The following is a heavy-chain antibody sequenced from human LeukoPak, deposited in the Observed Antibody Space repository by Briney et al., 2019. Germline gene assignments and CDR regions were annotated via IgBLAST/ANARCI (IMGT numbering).Heavy chain of an antibody. D-gene: IGHD2-15*01. CDR3: ARDAGYCTGGSCWYFDH. CDR2: INLNSGGT. Sequence: ASVTVSCKASGYTFTDYYMHWVRQAPGQGLEWMGWINLNSGGTNFAQRFQGRVTMTRDTSISTAYMDLSRLISDDTAVYYCARDAGYCTGGSCWYFDHWGQGALVTVSS. J-gene: IGHJ4*02. CDR1: GYTFTDYY. V-gene: IGHV1-2*02.